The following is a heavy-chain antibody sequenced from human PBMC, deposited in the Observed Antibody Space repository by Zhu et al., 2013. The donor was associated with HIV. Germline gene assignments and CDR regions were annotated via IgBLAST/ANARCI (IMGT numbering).Heavy chain of an antibody. CDR3: ARVTVTLGYFDY. Sequence: QVQLVQSGAEVKKPGSSVKVSCKASGGTFSSYAISWVRQAPGQGLEWMGAIVPIFGTTDYAQRFQGRVTITADESTSTAYMELSSLRSEDTAVYYCARVTVTLGYFDYWGQGTLVTVSS. D-gene: IGHD4-17*01. V-gene: IGHV1-69*01. CDR1: GGTFSSYA. CDR2: IVPIFGTT. J-gene: IGHJ4*02.